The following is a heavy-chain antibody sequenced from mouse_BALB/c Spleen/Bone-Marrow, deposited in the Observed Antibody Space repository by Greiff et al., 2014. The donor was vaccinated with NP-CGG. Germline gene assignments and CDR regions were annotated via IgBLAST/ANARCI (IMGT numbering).Heavy chain of an antibody. J-gene: IGHJ3*01. CDR3: ARYWDAY. Sequence: LQPSWAALAQPWASVNMSFKVSFYTFSSSFLPFVPPLPFPFLEWIGYIDPRTGYTEYNQKFKDKATLTADKSSSTAYMQLSSLTSEDSAVYYCARYWDAYWGQGTLVTVAA. V-gene: IGHV1-4*01. CDR2: IDPRTGYT. CDR1: FYTFSSSF. D-gene: IGHD4-1*01.